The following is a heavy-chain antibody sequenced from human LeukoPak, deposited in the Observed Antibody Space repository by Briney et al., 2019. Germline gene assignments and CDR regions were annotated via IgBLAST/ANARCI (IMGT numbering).Heavy chain of an antibody. CDR2: MNPDSGNT. Sequence: ASVKVSCKASGYTFTSYDINWVRQATGQGREWMGWMNPDSGNTGYAQKFQGRVTMTRNTSISTAYMELSSLRSEDTAVYYCARKRNFWSRAFDPWGQGTLVTVSS. CDR1: GYTFTSYD. V-gene: IGHV1-8*01. CDR3: ARKRNFWSRAFDP. J-gene: IGHJ5*02. D-gene: IGHD3-3*01.